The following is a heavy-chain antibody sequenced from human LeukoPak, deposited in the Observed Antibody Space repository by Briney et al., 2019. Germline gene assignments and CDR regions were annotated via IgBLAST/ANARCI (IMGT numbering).Heavy chain of an antibody. V-gene: IGHV5-51*01. CDR3: ASGTRDGYNYGAFDI. Sequence: GESLKISCKGSGYSFTSYWIGWVRQMPGKGLEWMGIIYPGDSDTRYSPSFQGQVTISADQSISTAYLQWSSLKASDTAMYYCASGTRDGYNYGAFDIWGQGTMVTVSS. CDR1: GYSFTSYW. J-gene: IGHJ3*02. CDR2: IYPGDSDT. D-gene: IGHD5-24*01.